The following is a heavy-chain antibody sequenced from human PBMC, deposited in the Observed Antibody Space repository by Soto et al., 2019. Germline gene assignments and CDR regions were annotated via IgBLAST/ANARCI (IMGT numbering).Heavy chain of an antibody. CDR3: ARDYCSGGSCYSEDYGMDV. CDR2: IWYDGSNK. Sequence: PGGSLRLSCAASGFTFSSYGMHWVRQAPGKGLEWVAVIWYDGSNKYYADSVKGRFTISRDNSKNTLYLQMNSLRAEDTAVCYCARDYCSGGSCYSEDYGMDVWGQGTTVTVSS. V-gene: IGHV3-33*01. CDR1: GFTFSSYG. D-gene: IGHD2-15*01. J-gene: IGHJ6*02.